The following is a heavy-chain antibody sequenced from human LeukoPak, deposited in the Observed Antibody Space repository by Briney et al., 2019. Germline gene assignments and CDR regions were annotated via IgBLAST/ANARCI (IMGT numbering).Heavy chain of an antibody. J-gene: IGHJ4*02. Sequence: GGSLRLSCAASGFTFSSYEMNWVRQAPGKGLEWVSYISSSGSTIYYADSVKGRFTISRDNAKNSLYLQMNSLRAEDTAVYYCARENNDRGSVYEFDYWGQGTLVTVSS. D-gene: IGHD5/OR15-5a*01. CDR1: GFTFSSYE. CDR2: ISSSGSTI. CDR3: ARENNDRGSVYEFDY. V-gene: IGHV3-48*03.